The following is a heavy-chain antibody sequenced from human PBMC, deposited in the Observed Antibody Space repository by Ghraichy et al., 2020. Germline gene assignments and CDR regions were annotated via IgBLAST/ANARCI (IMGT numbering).Heavy chain of an antibody. J-gene: IGHJ6*02. CDR2: IWYDGSNK. D-gene: IGHD6-19*01. V-gene: IGHV3-33*01. CDR1: GFTFSSYG. CDR3: ARDGGESSGWLYYYYGMDV. Sequence: GGSLRLSCAASGFTFSSYGMHWVRQAPGKGLEWVAVIWYDGSNKYYADSVKGRFTISRDNSKNTLYLQMNSLRAEDTAVYYCARDGGESSGWLYYYYGMDVWGQGTTVTVSS.